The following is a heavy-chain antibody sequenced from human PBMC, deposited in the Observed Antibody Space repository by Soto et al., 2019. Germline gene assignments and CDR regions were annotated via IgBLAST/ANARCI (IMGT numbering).Heavy chain of an antibody. V-gene: IGHV3-23*01. D-gene: IGHD1-7*01. CDR2: ITCSGIST. CDR3: AKTIGAEHLTGTARVNRFDP. J-gene: IGHJ5*02. Sequence: GGSLTLSCAASGFTFGRYAMSWLRQAPGKGLDWVSAITCSGISTYYADSVEGRFTISRDNSKNTVYLQMHSLSAEDTALYYFAKTIGAEHLTGTARVNRFDPWGQGTLVTVSS. CDR1: GFTFGRYA.